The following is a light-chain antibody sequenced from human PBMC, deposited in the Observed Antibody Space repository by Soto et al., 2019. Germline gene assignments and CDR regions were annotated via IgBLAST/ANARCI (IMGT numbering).Light chain of an antibody. J-gene: IGLJ1*01. CDR3: FSHRSGDSHV. Sequence: QSVLTQPASVSGSPGQSITISCTGTSSDIGAYNYVSWYQQYPGKAPKLMIYGVTNRPSGVSNRFSCSKTGNTASLTISGLQAEDEADYYCFSHRSGDSHVFGTGTKLTVL. CDR1: SSDIGAYNY. V-gene: IGLV2-14*01. CDR2: GVT.